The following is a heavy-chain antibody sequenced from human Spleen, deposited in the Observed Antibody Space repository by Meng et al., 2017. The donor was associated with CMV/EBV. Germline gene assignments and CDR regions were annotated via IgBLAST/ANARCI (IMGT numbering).Heavy chain of an antibody. V-gene: IGHV4-61*01. CDR1: GGSVSSGSYY. CDR3: ARWSGSGNYPFADY. D-gene: IGHD3-10*01. J-gene: IGHJ4*02. CDR2: IYYSGST. Sequence: GSLRLSCTVSGGSVSSGSYYWSWIRQPPGKGLEWIGYIYYSGSTNYNPSLKSRVTISVDTSKNQFSLKLSSVTAADTAVYYCARWSGSGNYPFADYWGQGTLVTVSS.